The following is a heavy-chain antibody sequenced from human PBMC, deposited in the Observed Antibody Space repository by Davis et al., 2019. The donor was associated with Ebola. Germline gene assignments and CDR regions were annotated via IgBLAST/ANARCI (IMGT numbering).Heavy chain of an antibody. Sequence: SLKISCVGFGFTFSSYGMHWVRQAPGKGLEWVAVISYEGSNKYYGDSVKGRFTISRDNAMNMVYLQMNSLRAEDTAVYYCTTAFEYWGQGTLVTVPS. CDR2: ISYEGSNK. J-gene: IGHJ4*02. CDR1: GFTFSSYG. CDR3: TTAFEY. V-gene: IGHV3-30*03. D-gene: IGHD2/OR15-2a*01.